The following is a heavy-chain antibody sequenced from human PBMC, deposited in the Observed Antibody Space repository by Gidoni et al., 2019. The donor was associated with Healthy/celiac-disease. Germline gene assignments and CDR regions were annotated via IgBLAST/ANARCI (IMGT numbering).Heavy chain of an antibody. CDR2: IIPILGIA. V-gene: IGHV1-69*04. J-gene: IGHJ6*02. D-gene: IGHD3-10*01. CDR3: ARDFREVYGHYYGMDV. CDR1: GGTSSRYA. Sequence: QVQLVQSGAGGKKPGSSVTVSCPASGGTSSRYAISWVRQAPGQGLEWMGRIIPILGIANYAQKFQGRVTITADKSPSTAYMGLNSLRSEDTAVYYCARDFREVYGHYYGMDVWGQGTTVTVSS.